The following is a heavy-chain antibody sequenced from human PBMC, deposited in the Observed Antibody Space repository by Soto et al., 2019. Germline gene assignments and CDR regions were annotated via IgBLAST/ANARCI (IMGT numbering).Heavy chain of an antibody. V-gene: IGHV3-48*01. J-gene: IGHJ4*02. CDR3: AKDLISSGCNFLAY. CDR2: ITSSSGTI. D-gene: IGHD6-19*01. CDR1: GFNFRTNS. Sequence: GGPLRLSCAASGFNFRTNSMNWARQAQGKGLEWVSYITSSSGTIYYADSVKGRFTMSRDNAKNSLYLQMNSLRAEDTAVYYCAKDLISSGCNFLAYWGKGTLVTGSS.